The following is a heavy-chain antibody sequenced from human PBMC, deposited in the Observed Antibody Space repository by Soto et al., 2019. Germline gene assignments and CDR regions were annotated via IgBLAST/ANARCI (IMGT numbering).Heavy chain of an antibody. Sequence: GESLKISCAASGFTFSSYGMHWVRQAPGKGLEWVAVISYDGSNKYYADSVKGRFTISRDNSKNTLYLQMNSLRAEDTAVYYCAKSSRWFCGGDCYDYFDYWGQGTLVTVSS. D-gene: IGHD2-21*02. CDR3: AKSSRWFCGGDCYDYFDY. V-gene: IGHV3-30*18. CDR1: GFTFSSYG. J-gene: IGHJ4*02. CDR2: ISYDGSNK.